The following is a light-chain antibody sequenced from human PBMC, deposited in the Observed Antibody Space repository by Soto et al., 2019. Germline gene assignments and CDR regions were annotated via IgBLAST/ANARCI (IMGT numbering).Light chain of an antibody. CDR3: SSYAGSKNLV. CDR2: EVN. Sequence: QSALTQPPSAYGSPGQSVTISCTGTSSDVGGYNSVSWYQQHPGKAPKLMIYEVNKRPSGVPDRFSASKSDSTASLTVSGLHAEDEAHYYCSSYAGSKNLVFGGGTKLTVL. CDR1: SSDVGGYNS. V-gene: IGLV2-8*01. J-gene: IGLJ2*01.